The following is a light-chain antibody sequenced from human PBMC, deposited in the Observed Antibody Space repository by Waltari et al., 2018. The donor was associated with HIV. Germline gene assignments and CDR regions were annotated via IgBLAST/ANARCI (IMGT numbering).Light chain of an antibody. Sequence: EIVLTQSPGTLSLSPGDGATLSCRASQSVISSYLAWYQQKPGRDPRLLIYGGSSRATGIPDRFSGSGSGTDFTLIISRLEPEDFAVYYCQQYGSSPPITFGQGTRLEIK. J-gene: IGKJ5*01. CDR2: GGS. V-gene: IGKV3-20*01. CDR3: QQYGSSPPIT. CDR1: QSVISSY.